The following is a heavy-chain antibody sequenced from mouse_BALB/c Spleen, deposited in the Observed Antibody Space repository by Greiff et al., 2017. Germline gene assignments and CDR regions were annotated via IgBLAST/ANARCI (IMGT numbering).Heavy chain of an antibody. J-gene: IGHJ3*01. D-gene: IGHD2-10*02. Sequence: VQLQQSGPGLVAPSQSLSITCTVSGFSLTSYGVHWVRQPPGKGLEWLGVIWAGGSTNYNSALMSRLSISKDNSKSQVFLKMNSLQTDDTAMYYCAREKYGNSAWFAYWGQGTLVTVSA. CDR2: IWAGGST. CDR3: AREKYGNSAWFAY. CDR1: GFSLTSYG. V-gene: IGHV2-9*02.